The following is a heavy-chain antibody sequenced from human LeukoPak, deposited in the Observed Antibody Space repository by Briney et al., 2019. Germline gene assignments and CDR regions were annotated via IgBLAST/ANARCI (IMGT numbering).Heavy chain of an antibody. CDR2: IYYSGST. V-gene: IGHV4-61*01. D-gene: IGHD6-6*01. Sequence: PSETLSLTCTVSGGSVSSGSYYWSWIRQPPGKGLEWIGYIYYSGSTNYNPSLKSRVTISVDTSKNQFSLKLSSVTAADTAVYYCARRYSSSSWTNWFDPWGQGTLVTVSS. CDR3: ARRYSSSSWTNWFDP. J-gene: IGHJ5*02. CDR1: GGSVSSGSYY.